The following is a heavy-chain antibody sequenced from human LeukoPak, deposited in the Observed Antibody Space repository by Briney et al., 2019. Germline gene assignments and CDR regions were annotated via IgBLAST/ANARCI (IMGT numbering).Heavy chain of an antibody. V-gene: IGHV3-30*03. J-gene: IGHJ4*02. D-gene: IGHD6-13*01. CDR3: ARVGYSSSWSPSDY. CDR1: GFTFSSYG. CDR2: ISYDGSNK. Sequence: GGSLRLSCAASGFTFSSYGMHWVRQTPGKGLEWVAVISYDGSNKYYADSVKGRFTISRDNAKNSLYLQMNSLRAEDTAVYYCARVGYSSSWSPSDYWGQGALVTVSS.